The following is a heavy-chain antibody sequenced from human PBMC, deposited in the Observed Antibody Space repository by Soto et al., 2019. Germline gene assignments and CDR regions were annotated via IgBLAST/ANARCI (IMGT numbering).Heavy chain of an antibody. D-gene: IGHD3-22*01. V-gene: IGHV3-74*01. Sequence: GGSLRLSCAASGFTFSSDWMHWVRQAPGKGLVWVSRINSDGSSTSYADSVKGRFTISRDNAKNTLYLQMNSLRAEDTAVYYCAGERTSMIVVGTTDYWGQGTLVTVSS. CDR3: AGERTSMIVVGTTDY. J-gene: IGHJ4*02. CDR1: GFTFSSDW. CDR2: INSDGSST.